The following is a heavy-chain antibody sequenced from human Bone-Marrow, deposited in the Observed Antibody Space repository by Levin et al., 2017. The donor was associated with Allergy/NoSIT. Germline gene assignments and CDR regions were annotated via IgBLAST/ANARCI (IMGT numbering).Heavy chain of an antibody. CDR1: GYSFTSYW. D-gene: IGHD6-25*01. CDR3: ARLRGTYYFDH. J-gene: IGHJ4*02. Sequence: KVSCKPSGYSFTSYWIGWVRQLPGEGPEWMGIIYPGDSDTRYSPSFQGQVNISADKSTRTSYLQWRTLKASDSAMYYCARLRGTYYFDHWGQGALVTVSS. V-gene: IGHV5-51*01. CDR2: IYPGDSDT.